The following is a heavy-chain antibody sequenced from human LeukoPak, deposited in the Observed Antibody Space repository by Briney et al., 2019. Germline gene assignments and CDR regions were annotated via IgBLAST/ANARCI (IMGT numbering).Heavy chain of an antibody. D-gene: IGHD6-6*01. J-gene: IGHJ5*02. CDR2: ISYDGSNK. Sequence: PGGSLRLSCADSGFTFSSYAIHWVRQAPGKGLEWLAVISYDGSNKNYADSVKGRFTISRDNSKNTLYLQMNSLRAEDTAVYYCARGSHRIEYRRSAAFDPWGQGTLVTVSS. CDR3: ARGSHRIEYRRSAAFDP. V-gene: IGHV3-30*04. CDR1: GFTFSSYA.